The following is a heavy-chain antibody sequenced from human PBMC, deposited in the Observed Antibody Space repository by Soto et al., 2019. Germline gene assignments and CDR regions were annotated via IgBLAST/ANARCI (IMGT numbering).Heavy chain of an antibody. CDR1: GYTFTTYG. CDR3: TGEGSAPYYSYGMDA. D-gene: IGHD3-10*01. J-gene: IGHJ6*02. V-gene: IGHV1-18*01. Sequence: QVQLEQSAPEVKKPGASVKVSCKASGYTFTTYGISWVRQAPGQGLEWLGWINTHNGNTNYAQNLQGRVIMTADTSTRTAYMELRSLRSDDTAIYYGTGEGSAPYYSYGMDAWGQGPTLTVSS. CDR2: INTHNGNT.